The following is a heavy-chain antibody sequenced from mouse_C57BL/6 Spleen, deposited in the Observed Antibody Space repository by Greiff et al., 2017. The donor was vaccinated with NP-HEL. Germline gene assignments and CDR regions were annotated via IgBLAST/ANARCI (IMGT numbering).Heavy chain of an antibody. CDR1: GYTFTSYW. Sequence: QVQLQQPGAELVRPGTSVKLSCKASGYTFTSYWMHWVKQRPGQGLEWIGVIDPSDSYTNYNQKFKGKATLTVDTSSSTAYMQLSSLTSEASAVYYCARSPFIATVVATYFDYWGQGTTLTVSS. CDR2: IDPSDSYT. J-gene: IGHJ2*01. V-gene: IGHV1-59*01. CDR3: ARSPFIATVVATYFDY. D-gene: IGHD1-1*01.